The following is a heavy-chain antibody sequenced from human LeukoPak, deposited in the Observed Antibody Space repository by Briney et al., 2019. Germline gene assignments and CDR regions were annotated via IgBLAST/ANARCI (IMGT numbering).Heavy chain of an antibody. CDR1: GFIFSNYV. CDR2: IYQDGSEK. J-gene: IGHJ4*02. V-gene: IGHV3-7*03. Sequence: GGSLRLSCAASGFIFSNYVMHWVRQAPGKGLEWVANIYQDGSEKYYVDSVRGRFTISRDNAKNTLYLQMNSLRAEDTAVYYCARPAEADYWGQGTLVTVSS. CDR3: ARPAEADY.